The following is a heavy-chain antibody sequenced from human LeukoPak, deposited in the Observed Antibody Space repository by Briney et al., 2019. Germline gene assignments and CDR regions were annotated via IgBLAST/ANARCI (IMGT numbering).Heavy chain of an antibody. J-gene: IGHJ4*02. Sequence: PSETLSLTCNVSGASVSSGSYYWSWIRQPPGKGLEWIGYIYYSGSTNYNPSLKSRVTISVDTSKNQFSLKLGSVTAADTAVYYCARRNRWELLDFWGQGTLVTVSS. CDR2: IYYSGST. D-gene: IGHD1-26*01. V-gene: IGHV4-61*01. CDR3: ARRNRWELLDF. CDR1: GASVSSGSYY.